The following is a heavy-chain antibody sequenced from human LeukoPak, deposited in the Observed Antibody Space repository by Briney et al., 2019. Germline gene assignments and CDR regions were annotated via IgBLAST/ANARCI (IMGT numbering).Heavy chain of an antibody. J-gene: IGHJ4*02. CDR1: GYTFTGYY. D-gene: IGHD6-19*01. V-gene: IGHV1-2*02. Sequence: ASVKVSCKASGYTFTGYYMHWVRQAPGQGLEWMGWINPNSGGTNYAQKFQGRVTMTTDTSTSTAYMELRSLRSDDTAVYYCARGSQGSSGWYPHYWGQGTLVTVSS. CDR3: ARGSQGSSGWYPHY. CDR2: INPNSGGT.